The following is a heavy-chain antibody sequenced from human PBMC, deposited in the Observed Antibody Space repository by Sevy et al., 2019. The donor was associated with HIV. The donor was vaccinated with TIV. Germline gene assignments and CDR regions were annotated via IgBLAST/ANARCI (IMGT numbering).Heavy chain of an antibody. CDR2: ISGNGGIT. D-gene: IGHD1-26*01. V-gene: IGHV3-64D*06. CDR1: GFTFSSYP. CDR3: VTRGGLVGATDFDY. Sequence: GGSLRLSCSASGFTFSSYPMHWVRQAPGKGLEYVSLISGNGGITYYADSVKGRFTISRDNFKKTLYLQMSSLRAEDTAVYYCVTRGGLVGATDFDYWGQGTRVTVSS. J-gene: IGHJ4*02.